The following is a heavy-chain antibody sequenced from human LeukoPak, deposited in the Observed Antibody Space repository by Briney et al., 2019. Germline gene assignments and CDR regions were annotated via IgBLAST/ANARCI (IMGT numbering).Heavy chain of an antibody. D-gene: IGHD3-22*01. J-gene: IGHJ4*02. CDR2: IYTSGST. V-gene: IGHV4-4*07. Sequence: SETLSLTCTVSGGSISSYYWSWIRQPAGKGLEWIGRIYTSGSTNYNPSLKSRVTMSVDTSKNQFSLKLSSVTAADTAVYYCARDHPHYYDSRGYTFDYWGQGTLVTVSS. CDR1: GGSISSYY. CDR3: ARDHPHYYDSRGYTFDY.